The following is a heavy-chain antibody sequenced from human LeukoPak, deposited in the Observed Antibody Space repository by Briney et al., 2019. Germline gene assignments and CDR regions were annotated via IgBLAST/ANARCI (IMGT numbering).Heavy chain of an antibody. CDR2: INSDGSST. Sequence: GGSLRLSCAASGFTFVDYAMHWVRQGPGKGLVWVSRINSDGSSTSYADSVKGRFTISRDNAKNTLYLQMNSLRAEDTAVYYCARPQSRGTFDYWGQGTLVTVSS. J-gene: IGHJ4*02. D-gene: IGHD3-16*01. V-gene: IGHV3-74*01. CDR3: ARPQSRGTFDY. CDR1: GFTFVDYA.